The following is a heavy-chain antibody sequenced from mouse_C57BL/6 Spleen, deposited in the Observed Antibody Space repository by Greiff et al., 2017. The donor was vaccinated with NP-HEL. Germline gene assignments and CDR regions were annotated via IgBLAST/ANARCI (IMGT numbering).Heavy chain of an antibody. CDR2: INPNYGTT. V-gene: IGHV1-39*01. CDR3: AREYYGSGGYFDV. D-gene: IGHD1-1*01. CDR1: GYSFTDYN. J-gene: IGHJ1*03. Sequence: VQLQQSGPELVKPGASVKISCKASGYSFTDYNMNWVTQSNGKSLEWIGVINPNYGTTSYNQKFKGKATLTVDQSSSTAYMQLNSLKSEDSAVDYGAREYYGSGGYFDVWGTGTTVTVSS.